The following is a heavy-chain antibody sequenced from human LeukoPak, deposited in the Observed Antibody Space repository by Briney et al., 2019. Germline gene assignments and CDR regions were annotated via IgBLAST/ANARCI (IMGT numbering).Heavy chain of an antibody. J-gene: IGHJ4*02. Sequence: GGSLRLSCAASGFTFSSYGMLWVRQAPGKGREWVAFIRYDRINEYYADSVKGRFAISRDNSKNTLYLQMNSVRAEDTAVYYCAKDSGGSFLVSEIDSWGQGTLVTVS. CDR1: GFTFSSYG. CDR2: IRYDRINE. D-gene: IGHD3-16*01. V-gene: IGHV3-30*02. CDR3: AKDSGGSFLVSEIDS.